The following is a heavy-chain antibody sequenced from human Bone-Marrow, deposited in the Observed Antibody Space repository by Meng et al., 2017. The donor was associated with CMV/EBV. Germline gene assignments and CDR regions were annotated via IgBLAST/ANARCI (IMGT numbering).Heavy chain of an antibody. J-gene: IGHJ4*02. CDR1: GGSFSGYY. D-gene: IGHD3-3*01. CDR2: INHSGST. V-gene: IGHV4-34*01. Sequence: SETLSLTCAVYGGSFSGYYWSWIRQPPGKGLEWIGEINHSGSTNYNPSLKSRVTISVDTSKNQFSLKLSSVTAADTAVYYCALTPLGYYDFWSGIRPHFDYWGQGILVTVSS. CDR3: ALTPLGYYDFWSGIRPHFDY.